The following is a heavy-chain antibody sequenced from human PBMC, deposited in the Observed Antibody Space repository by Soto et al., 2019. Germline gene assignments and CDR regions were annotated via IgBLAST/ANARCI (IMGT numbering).Heavy chain of an antibody. D-gene: IGHD5-12*01. CDR3: ARGLYSGWHYFDY. V-gene: IGHV3-66*01. Sequence: GGSLRLSCAASGFTVSTNYVSWVRQAPGKGPEWVSVIYSGGSTYYADSVKGRFTISRDNSKNTLYLQMNSLRAEDTAVYYCARGLYSGWHYFDYWGQGTXVTVSS. CDR2: IYSGGST. J-gene: IGHJ4*02. CDR1: GFTVSTNY.